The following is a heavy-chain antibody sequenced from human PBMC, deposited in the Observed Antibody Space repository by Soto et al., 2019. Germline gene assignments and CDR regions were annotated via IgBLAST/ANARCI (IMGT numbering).Heavy chain of an antibody. V-gene: IGHV5-10-1*01. D-gene: IGHD6-6*01. J-gene: IGHJ4*02. CDR1: GYSFTNFW. CDR2: IDPSNSYT. CDR3: ARRYSSSSLPDY. Sequence: GESLKISCKGSGYSFTNFWITWVRQMPGKGLEWMGRIDPSNSYTNYSPSFQGRVTISTDKSISTAYLQWSSLKASDTAMYYCARRYSSSSLPDYWGQGTLVTVLL.